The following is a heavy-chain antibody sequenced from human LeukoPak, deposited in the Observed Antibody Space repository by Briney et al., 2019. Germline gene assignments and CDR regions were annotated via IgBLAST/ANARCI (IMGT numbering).Heavy chain of an antibody. D-gene: IGHD3-10*01. CDR3: AREEVTMVRGPLTYYYYGMDV. CDR1: GGSISGYY. V-gene: IGHV4-31*03. J-gene: IGHJ6*02. Sequence: SETLSLTCTVSGGSISGYYWSWIRQHPGKGLEWIGYIYYSGSTYYNPSLKSRVTISVDTSKNQFSLKLSSVTAADTAVYYCAREEVTMVRGPLTYYYYGMDVWGQGTTVTVSS. CDR2: IYYSGST.